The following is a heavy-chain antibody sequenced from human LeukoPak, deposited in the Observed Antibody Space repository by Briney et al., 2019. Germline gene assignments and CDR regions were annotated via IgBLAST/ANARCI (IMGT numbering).Heavy chain of an antibody. CDR1: GGSISSYY. J-gene: IGHJ6*02. V-gene: IGHV4-59*01. CDR3: ARTPLDDYYYYGMDV. Sequence: PSETLSLTCTVSGGSISSYYWSWIRQPPGKGLEWIGHIYYSGSTNYNPSLKSRVTISVDTSKNQFSLKLSSVTAADKAVYYCARTPLDDYYYYGMDVWGQGTTVTVSS. CDR2: IYYSGST.